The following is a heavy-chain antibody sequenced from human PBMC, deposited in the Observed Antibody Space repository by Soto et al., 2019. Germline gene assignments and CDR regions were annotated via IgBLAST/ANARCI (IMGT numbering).Heavy chain of an antibody. CDR2: IDYSGST. CDR1: GGSIRSGGYY. Sequence: QVQLQESGPGLVKASETLSLTCTVSGGSIRSGGYYWSWIRQHPGKGLEWIGHIDYSGSTFYKPSLKSRLRMSVHTSENQLSLRLSSVTAADTAVYYCARDGPYDSRGHEYFRHWCQGTLVTVSS. V-gene: IGHV4-31*03. CDR3: ARDGPYDSRGHEYFRH. D-gene: IGHD3-22*01. J-gene: IGHJ1*01.